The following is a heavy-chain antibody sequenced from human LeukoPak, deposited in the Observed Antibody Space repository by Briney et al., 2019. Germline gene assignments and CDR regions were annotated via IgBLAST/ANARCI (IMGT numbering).Heavy chain of an antibody. Sequence: GGSLRLSCVASGFTFANHPMAWVRQAPGKGLEWISAIDRNAVTTTYADSVKGRFTVSRDNSKNTLYLQMNSLRDEDTGKYYCVKTSGWSSWGQGTMVTVSS. CDR2: IDRNAVTT. V-gene: IGHV3-23*01. CDR3: VKTSGWSS. CDR1: GFTFANHP. J-gene: IGHJ5*02. D-gene: IGHD6-19*01.